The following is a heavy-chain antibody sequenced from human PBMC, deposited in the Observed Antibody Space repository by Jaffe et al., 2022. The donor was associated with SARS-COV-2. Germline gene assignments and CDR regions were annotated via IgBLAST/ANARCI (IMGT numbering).Heavy chain of an antibody. D-gene: IGHD3-3*01. CDR1: GFTFSTYA. Sequence: EVQLLESGGALVHPGGSLRLSCAASGFTFSTYAMSWVRQAPGKGLEWVSAINDRGAYTYYADSVKGRFTISRDNSNNTLYLQMNSLRAEDTAVYYCTKYDFWSGYYIAAFDYWGQGTLVTVSS. CDR2: INDRGAYT. V-gene: IGHV3-23*01. CDR3: TKYDFWSGYYIAAFDY. J-gene: IGHJ4*02.